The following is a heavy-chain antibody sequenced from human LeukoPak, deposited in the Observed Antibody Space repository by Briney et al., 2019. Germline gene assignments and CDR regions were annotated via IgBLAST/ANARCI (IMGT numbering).Heavy chain of an antibody. V-gene: IGHV4-39*01. J-gene: IGHJ3*02. Sequence: SETLSLTCTVSGGSISSSSYYWGWIRQPPGKGLEWIGSIYYSGSTYYNPSLKSRVTISVDTSKNQFSLHLNSVTPEDTAVYYCASGGGALDIWGQGTFVTVSS. CDR2: IYYSGST. CDR3: ASGGGALDI. CDR1: GGSISSSSYY.